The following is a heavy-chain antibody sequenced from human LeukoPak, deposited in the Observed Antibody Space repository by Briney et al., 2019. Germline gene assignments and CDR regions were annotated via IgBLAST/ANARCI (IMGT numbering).Heavy chain of an antibody. V-gene: IGHV3-7*01. CDR2: IKEDGSDK. Sequence: PGGSLRLSCVVSGFTFSTYNMNWVRQAPGKGLEWVANIKEDGSDKNYVESMKGRYTISRDNAQNSLYLQMNRLGVEDTAVYYCARDAGYGYDRFDYWGQGTQVTVSS. CDR3: ARDAGYGYDRFDY. CDR1: GFTFSTYN. D-gene: IGHD5-18*01. J-gene: IGHJ4*02.